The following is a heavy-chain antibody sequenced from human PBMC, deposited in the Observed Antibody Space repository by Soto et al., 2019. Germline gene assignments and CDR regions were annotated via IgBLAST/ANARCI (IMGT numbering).Heavy chain of an antibody. J-gene: IGHJ4*02. D-gene: IGHD2-15*01. V-gene: IGHV3-7*03. CDR3: ARVYYWSGGSCFDY. CDR1: GFTFRSYW. CDR2: INQDGSEG. Sequence: PGGSLRLSCAASGFTFRSYWMTWVRQAPGKGLEWVANINQDGSEGYYVDSVKGRSTVSRDNAKNSLYLQVNSLRDEDTAVYYCARVYYWSGGSCFDYWGQGTLVTVSS.